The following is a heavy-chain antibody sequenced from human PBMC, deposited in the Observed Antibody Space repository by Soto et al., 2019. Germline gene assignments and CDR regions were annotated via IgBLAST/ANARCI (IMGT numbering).Heavy chain of an antibody. Sequence: QVQLVQSGAEVKKPGASVKVSCKASGYTFTSYSMHWVRQAPGQRLEWMGWINAGNGNTKYSQKFQGRVTITRDTSASTADMELSSLRSEDTAVYYCARVQWLVQDAFDIWGQGTMVTVSS. V-gene: IGHV1-3*01. CDR2: INAGNGNT. D-gene: IGHD6-19*01. CDR1: GYTFTSYS. CDR3: ARVQWLVQDAFDI. J-gene: IGHJ3*02.